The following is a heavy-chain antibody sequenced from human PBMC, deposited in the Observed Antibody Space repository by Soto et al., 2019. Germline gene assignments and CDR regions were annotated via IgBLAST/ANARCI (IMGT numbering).Heavy chain of an antibody. J-gene: IGHJ5*02. CDR1: GFTFSSYG. D-gene: IGHD3-22*01. CDR2: IWYDGSNK. Sequence: GGSLRLSCAASGFTFSSYGMHWVRQAPGKGLEWVAVIWYDGSNKYYADSVKGRFTISRDNSKNTLYLQMNSLRAEDTAVYYCAREEPYYYDNSGYGNWFDPWGQGTLVTVSS. V-gene: IGHV3-33*01. CDR3: AREEPYYYDNSGYGNWFDP.